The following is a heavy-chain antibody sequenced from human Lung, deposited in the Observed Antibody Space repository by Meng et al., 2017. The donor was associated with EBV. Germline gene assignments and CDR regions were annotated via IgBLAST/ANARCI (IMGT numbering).Heavy chain of an antibody. D-gene: IGHD3-22*01. CDR1: GCSKSSYY. V-gene: IGHV4-59*01. J-gene: IGHJ4*02. CDR2: IYYSGST. Sequence: VPLQESGPGLVKPSETLSLTCTVSGCSKSSYYWSWIRQPPGKGLEWIGNIYYSGSTNYNPSLQSRVDISRDTSKNQFSLRLSSVTTADTAIYYCERENRDHYDTGDSWGQGTLVTVSS. CDR3: ERENRDHYDTGDS.